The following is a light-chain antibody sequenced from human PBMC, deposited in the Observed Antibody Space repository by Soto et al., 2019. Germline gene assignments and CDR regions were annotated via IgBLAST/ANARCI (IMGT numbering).Light chain of an antibody. CDR2: DVS. V-gene: IGLV2-14*01. J-gene: IGLJ1*01. Sequence: QSALTQPASVSGSPGQSITISCTGTSSDVGGYNYVSWYQQHPGKAPKLMIYDVSNRPSGVSNRFSGSKSGNTASLTISGPQAEDEADYYCSSYTSSSTPLVFGTGTKVTVL. CDR1: SSDVGGYNY. CDR3: SSYTSSSTPLV.